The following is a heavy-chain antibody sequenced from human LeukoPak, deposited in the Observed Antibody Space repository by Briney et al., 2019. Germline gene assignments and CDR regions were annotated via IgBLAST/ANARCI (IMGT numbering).Heavy chain of an antibody. D-gene: IGHD3-10*01. CDR1: GYTFTSYG. CDR3: ARDYYGSGSYYNVPAFDY. V-gene: IGHV1-18*01. CDR2: ISAYNGNT. Sequence: ASVKVSCKASGYTFTSYGISWVRQAPGQGLEWMGWISAYNGNTNYAQKLQGRVTMTTDTSTSTAYMELRSLRSDDTAVYYCARDYYGSGSYYNVPAFDYWGQGTLVTVSS. J-gene: IGHJ4*02.